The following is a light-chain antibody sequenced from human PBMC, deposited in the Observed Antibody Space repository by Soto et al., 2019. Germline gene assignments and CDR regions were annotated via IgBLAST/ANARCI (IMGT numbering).Light chain of an antibody. CDR2: LGS. Sequence: DIVMTQSPLSLPVTPGEAASISCRSTRSLLHSDGYNYLDWYLQKAGQSPRLLIYLGSNRASGVXDXXSGSGSGTDFTLKISRVEAEDVGVYYCMHALEVPVTFGQGTRLE. J-gene: IGKJ5*01. CDR1: RSLLHSDGYNY. CDR3: MHALEVPVT. V-gene: IGKV2-28*01.